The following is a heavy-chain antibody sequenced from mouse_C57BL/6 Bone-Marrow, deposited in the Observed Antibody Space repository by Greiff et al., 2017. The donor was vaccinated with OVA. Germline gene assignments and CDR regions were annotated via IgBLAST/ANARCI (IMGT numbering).Heavy chain of an antibody. CDR3: ARHEDGYYAGYFDY. Sequence: VQLQQSGPELVKPGASVKISCKASGYAFSSSWMNWVKQRPGKGLEWIGRIYPGDGDTNYNGKFKGKATLTADKSSSTAYLHLRSLTSEDSAVYFGARHEDGYYAGYFDYWGQGTTLTVSS. J-gene: IGHJ2*01. CDR2: IYPGDGDT. D-gene: IGHD2-3*01. V-gene: IGHV1-82*01. CDR1: GYAFSSSW.